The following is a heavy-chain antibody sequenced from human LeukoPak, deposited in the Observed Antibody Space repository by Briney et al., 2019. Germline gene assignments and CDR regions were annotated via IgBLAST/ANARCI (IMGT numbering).Heavy chain of an antibody. CDR2: ISGSGGST. J-gene: IGHJ6*02. CDR1: GFTFSSYA. Sequence: PGGSLRLSCAASGFTFSSYAMSWVRQAPGKGLEWVSAISGSGGSTYYADSVKGRFTISRDNSKNTLYLQMNSLRAEDTAVYYCATTDGSSTYYYYGMDVWGQGTTVTVSS. CDR3: ATTDGSSTYYYYGMDV. V-gene: IGHV3-23*01. D-gene: IGHD2-2*01.